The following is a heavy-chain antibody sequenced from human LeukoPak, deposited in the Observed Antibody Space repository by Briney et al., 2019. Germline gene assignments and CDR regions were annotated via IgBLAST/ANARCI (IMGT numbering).Heavy chain of an antibody. Sequence: PSGTLSLTCAVSGGSISSSNWWSWIRQPPGKGLEWIGEIYHSGSTNYNPSLKSRVTISVDTSKNQFSLKLSSVTAADTAVYYCARTTMVRGTYYMDVWGKGTTVTISS. CDR2: IYHSGST. CDR1: GGSISSSNW. D-gene: IGHD3-10*01. J-gene: IGHJ6*03. V-gene: IGHV4-4*02. CDR3: ARTTMVRGTYYMDV.